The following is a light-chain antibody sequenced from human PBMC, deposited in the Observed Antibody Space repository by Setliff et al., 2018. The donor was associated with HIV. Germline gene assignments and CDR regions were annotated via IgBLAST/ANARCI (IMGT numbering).Light chain of an antibody. V-gene: IGLV2-14*01. CDR2: DVS. CDR1: SSDVGTYNA. Sequence: QSALTQPASVSGSPGQSITISCTGTSSDVGTYNAVYWYQQHPGKAPKLMIYDVSTRPSGVSNRFSGSKSGNTASLTISGLQTEDEADYYCSSYTGSSTDVFGTGTKVTVL. CDR3: SSYTGSSTDV. J-gene: IGLJ1*01.